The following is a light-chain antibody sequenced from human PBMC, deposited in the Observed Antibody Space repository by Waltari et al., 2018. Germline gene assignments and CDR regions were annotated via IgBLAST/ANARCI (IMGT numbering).Light chain of an antibody. CDR3: QSYDTSLSVV. CDR2: GST. V-gene: IGLV1-40*01. Sequence: HSVLTQPPSVSGAPGQRVTISCTGSGPNLGAGYDVLWYPQLPRAAPKLLIYGSTTRPLGVPDRFFGSTSGTSASLTITGLQAEDEADYYCQSYDTSLSVVFGGGTKLTVL. J-gene: IGLJ3*02. CDR1: GPNLGAGYD.